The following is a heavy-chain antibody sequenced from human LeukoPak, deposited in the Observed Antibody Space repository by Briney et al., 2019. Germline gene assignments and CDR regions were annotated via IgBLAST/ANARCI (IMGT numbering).Heavy chain of an antibody. J-gene: IGHJ4*02. CDR3: ATKQWLAPPPDS. V-gene: IGHV3-74*01. CDR1: GFTFSKYW. CDR2: INTDGTVT. Sequence: SGGSLRLSCAASGFTFSKYWLLWVRHAPGKGLESVSRINTDGTVTTYADSVKGRFTVSRDNADNTMFLQMNSVRDEDTAVYYCATKQWLAPPPDSWGQGTPVTVPS. D-gene: IGHD6-19*01.